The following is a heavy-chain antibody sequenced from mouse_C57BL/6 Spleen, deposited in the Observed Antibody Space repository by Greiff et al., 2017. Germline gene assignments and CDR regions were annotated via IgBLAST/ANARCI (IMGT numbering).Heavy chain of an antibody. CDR1: GFTFTDYY. J-gene: IGHJ2*01. Sequence: DVMLVESGGGLVQPGGSLSLSCAASGFTFTDYYMSWVRQPPGTALEWLGFISNKANGYTTEYSASVKGRFTISRYNSQSILYLQMNALRAEDSATYYCARSLYDDDGWDYWGQGTTLTVAS. CDR3: ARSLYDDDGWDY. D-gene: IGHD2-4*01. CDR2: ISNKANGYTT. V-gene: IGHV7-3*01.